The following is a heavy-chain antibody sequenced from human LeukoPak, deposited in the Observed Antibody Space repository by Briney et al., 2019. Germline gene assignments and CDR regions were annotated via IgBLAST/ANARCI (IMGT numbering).Heavy chain of an antibody. J-gene: IGHJ4*02. D-gene: IGHD5-18*01. CDR2: ISSSSSYI. CDR1: GFTFSSYS. V-gene: IGHV3-21*01. CDR3: ASQIGYSYGYVYFDY. Sequence: PGGSLRLSCAASGFTFSSYSMNWVRQAPGKGLEWVSSISSSSSYIYYADSVKGRFTISRDNAKSSLYLQMNSLRAEDTAVYYCASQIGYSYGYVYFDYWGRGTLVTVSS.